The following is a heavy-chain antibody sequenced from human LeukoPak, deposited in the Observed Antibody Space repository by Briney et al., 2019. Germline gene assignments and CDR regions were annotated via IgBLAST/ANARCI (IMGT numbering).Heavy chain of an antibody. Sequence: ASVKVSCKASGGTFSSYAISWVRQAPGQGLEWMGGIIPIFGTANYAQKFQGRVTITADESTSTAYMELSSLRSEDTAVYYCARDFGDDIPSGYFDYWGQGTLVTVSS. V-gene: IGHV1-69*13. D-gene: IGHD2-2*02. CDR3: ARDFGDDIPSGYFDY. J-gene: IGHJ4*02. CDR1: GGTFSSYA. CDR2: IIPIFGTA.